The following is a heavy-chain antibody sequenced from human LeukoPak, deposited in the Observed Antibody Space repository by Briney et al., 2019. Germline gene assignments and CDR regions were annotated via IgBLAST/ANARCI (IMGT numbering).Heavy chain of an antibody. Sequence: ASVKVSCKASGYTFTGYYMHWVRQAPGQGLEWMGWINPNSGGTNYAQKFQGRVTMTRDTSISTAYMELSRLRSDDTAVYYCAREYYYDSSGYWYFDLWGRGTLVTVSS. CDR3: AREYYYDSSGYWYFDL. CDR1: GYTFTGYY. D-gene: IGHD3-22*01. CDR2: INPNSGGT. V-gene: IGHV1-2*02. J-gene: IGHJ2*01.